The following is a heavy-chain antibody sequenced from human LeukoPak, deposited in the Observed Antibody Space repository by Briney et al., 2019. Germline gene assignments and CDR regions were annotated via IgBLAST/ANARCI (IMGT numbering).Heavy chain of an antibody. J-gene: IGHJ4*02. CDR1: GFTFSSYA. Sequence: PGGSLRLSSAASGFTFSSYAMHWVRQAPGKGLEWVAVISYDGSNKYYADSVKGRFTISRDNSKNTLYLQMNSLRAEDTAVYYCARREDCSSTSCYRGAFVYWGQGTLVTVSS. D-gene: IGHD2-2*01. V-gene: IGHV3-30*01. CDR2: ISYDGSNK. CDR3: ARREDCSSTSCYRGAFVY.